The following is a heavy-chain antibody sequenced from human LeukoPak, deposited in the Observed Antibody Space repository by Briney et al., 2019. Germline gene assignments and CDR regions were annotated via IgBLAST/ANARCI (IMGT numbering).Heavy chain of an antibody. J-gene: IGHJ4*02. V-gene: IGHV1-2*02. CDR3: ASDIRQDGYNFYRY. CDR2: INPNSGDT. D-gene: IGHD5-24*01. CDR1: RYTFSGYY. Sequence: ASVKVSCKASRYTFSGYYMHWVRKAPGQGLEWIVWINPNSGDTNYAQNFQGRVTMTRDPSIRTAFKELSRLTSDDTAVYYCASDIRQDGYNFYRYWGQGTLVTVSS.